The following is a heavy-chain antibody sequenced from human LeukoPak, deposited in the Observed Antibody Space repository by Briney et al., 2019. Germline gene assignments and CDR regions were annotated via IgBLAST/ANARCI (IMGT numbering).Heavy chain of an antibody. CDR3: ARDLELGYYGSEDRNWFDP. J-gene: IGHJ5*02. Sequence: SETLSLTCTVSGYSISSGYYWGWIRQPPGKGLEWIGSIYHSGSTYYNPSLKSRVTISVDTSKNQFSLKLSSVTAADTAVYYCARDLELGYYGSEDRNWFDPWGQGTLVTVSS. D-gene: IGHD3-10*01. CDR1: GYSISSGYY. V-gene: IGHV4-38-2*02. CDR2: IYHSGST.